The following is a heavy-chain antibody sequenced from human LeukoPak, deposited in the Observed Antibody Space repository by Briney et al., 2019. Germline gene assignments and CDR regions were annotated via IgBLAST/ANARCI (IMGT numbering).Heavy chain of an antibody. CDR2: ISNDGTIQ. J-gene: IGHJ4*02. D-gene: IGHD3-10*01. Sequence: GGSLRLSCTASGFTFSDYYMSWIRLAPGKGLEWLAVISNDGTIQYYADSVKGRFTISRDNSRNIMNLQTDSLRPEDTALYYCARAMVRGVIPYWGQGTLVTVSS. CDR1: GFTFSDYY. CDR3: ARAMVRGVIPY. V-gene: IGHV3-30*04.